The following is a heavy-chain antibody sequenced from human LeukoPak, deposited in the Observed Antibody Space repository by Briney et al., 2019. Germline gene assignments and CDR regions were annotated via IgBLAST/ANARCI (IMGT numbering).Heavy chain of an antibody. CDR1: GYIFTDYG. Sequence: GASVKVSCKASGYIFTDYGISWVRQAPGQGLEWMGWINPNSGGTNYAQKLQGRVTMTRDTSISTAYMELSRLRSDDTAVYYCARGGITMVRGVLYWGQGTLVTVSS. CDR2: INPNSGGT. V-gene: IGHV1-2*02. D-gene: IGHD3-10*01. CDR3: ARGGITMVRGVLY. J-gene: IGHJ4*02.